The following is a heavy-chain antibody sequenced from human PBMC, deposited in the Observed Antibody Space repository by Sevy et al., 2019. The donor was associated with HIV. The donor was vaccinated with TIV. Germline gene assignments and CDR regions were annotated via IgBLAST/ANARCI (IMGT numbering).Heavy chain of an antibody. CDR3: ARGRYIVLVPAAMTLGQYYYYGMDV. V-gene: IGHV1-69*13. Sequence: ASVKVSCKASGGTFSSYAISWVRQAPGQGLEWMGGIIPIFGTANYAQKFQGRVTITADESTSKAYMELSSLRSEDTAVYYCARGRYIVLVPAAMTLGQYYYYGMDVWGQGTTVTVSS. J-gene: IGHJ6*02. CDR2: IIPIFGTA. CDR1: GGTFSSYA. D-gene: IGHD2-2*01.